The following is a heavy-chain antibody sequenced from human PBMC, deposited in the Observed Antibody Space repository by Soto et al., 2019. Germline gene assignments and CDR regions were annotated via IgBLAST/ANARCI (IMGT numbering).Heavy chain of an antibody. J-gene: IGHJ5*02. CDR2: IYYSGST. D-gene: IGHD3-10*01. CDR3: ARRTLGRWFDP. Sequence: QLQLQESGPGLVKPSETLSLTCTVSGGSISSSSYYWGWIRQPPGKGLEWIGSIYYSGSTYYNPSLKSRVTISVDTSKNQFSLKLSSVTAADTAVYYCARRTLGRWFDPWGQGTLVTVSS. CDR1: GGSISSSSYY. V-gene: IGHV4-39*01.